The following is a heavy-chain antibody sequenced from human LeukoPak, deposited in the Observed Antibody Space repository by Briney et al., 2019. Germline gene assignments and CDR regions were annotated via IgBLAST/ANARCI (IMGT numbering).Heavy chain of an antibody. V-gene: IGHV4-34*01. CDR3: ARGSAAGYSSGWYYYYYYYMDV. CDR2: INHSGST. Sequence: SETLSLTCAVYGGSFSGYYWSWIRQPPGEGLEWIGEINHSGSTNYNPSLKSRVTISVDTSKNQFSLKLSSVTAADTAVYYCARGSAAGYSSGWYYYYYYYMDVWGKGTTVTVSS. CDR1: GGSFSGYY. D-gene: IGHD6-19*01. J-gene: IGHJ6*03.